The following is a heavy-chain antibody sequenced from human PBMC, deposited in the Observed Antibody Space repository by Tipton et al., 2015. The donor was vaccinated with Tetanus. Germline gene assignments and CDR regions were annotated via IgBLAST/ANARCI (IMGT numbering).Heavy chain of an antibody. J-gene: IGHJ4*02. D-gene: IGHD4-17*01. Sequence: GLVKPSQTLSLICAISGDSVSSNSAAWNWIRQSPSRGLEWLARTYYRSRWYNDYALSVKSRITISPDTSKNQFSLQLNSVTPDDTAVYYCARDPLGDETIFDYWGQGTLVTVSS. CDR1: GDSVSSNSAA. CDR2: TYYRSRWYN. V-gene: IGHV6-1*01. CDR3: ARDPLGDETIFDY.